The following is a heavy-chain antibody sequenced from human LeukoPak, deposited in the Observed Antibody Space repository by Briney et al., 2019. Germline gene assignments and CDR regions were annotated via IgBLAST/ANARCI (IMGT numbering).Heavy chain of an antibody. CDR3: ARVQGSGYRTADS. V-gene: IGHV3-30*04. J-gene: IGHJ4*02. Sequence: PGGSLRLSCSASGFTFSNYIMHWVRQAPGKGLDWVAVIIENGNRQYYADSVKGRFTISRDNSKNTLFLQMNSLRGEDTAMYYCARVQGSGYRTADSWGQGTLVTVSS. CDR1: GFTFSNYI. CDR2: IIENGNRQ. D-gene: IGHD6-25*01.